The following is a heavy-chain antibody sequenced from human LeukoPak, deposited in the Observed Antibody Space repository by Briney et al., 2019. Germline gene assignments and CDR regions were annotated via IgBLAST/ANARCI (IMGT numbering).Heavy chain of an antibody. V-gene: IGHV4-61*08. J-gene: IGHJ6*02. CDR2: IYYSGGT. D-gene: IGHD5-24*01. CDR1: GGSISSGGYY. CDR3: AREENYYYGMDV. Sequence: SETLSLTCTVSGGSISSGGYYWSWIRQPPGKGLEWIGYIYYSGGTNYNPSLKSRVTISVDTSKNQFSLKLSSVTAADTAVYYCAREENYYYGMDVWGQGTTVTVSS.